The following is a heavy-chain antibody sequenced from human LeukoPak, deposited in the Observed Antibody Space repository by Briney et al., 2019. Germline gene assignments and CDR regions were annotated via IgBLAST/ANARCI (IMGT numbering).Heavy chain of an antibody. CDR2: INPNSGGT. CDR1: GYTFTGYY. CDR3: ARDLRQWDRMRFDP. Sequence: ASVKVSCKASGYTFTGYYMHWVRQAPGQGLEWMGRINPNSGGTNYAQKFQGRVTMTRDTSISTAYMELSRLRSDDTAVYYCARDLRQWDRMRFDPWGQGTLVTVSS. D-gene: IGHD1-26*01. V-gene: IGHV1-2*06. J-gene: IGHJ5*02.